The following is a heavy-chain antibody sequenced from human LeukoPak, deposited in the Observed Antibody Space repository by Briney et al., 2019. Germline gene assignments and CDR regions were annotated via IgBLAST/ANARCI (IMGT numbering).Heavy chain of an antibody. CDR1: GGSIGTYH. D-gene: IGHD2-15*01. Sequence: PSETLSLTCTVSGGSIGTYHWSWIRQTPGKGLEWIGHIHYTGNTDYNPSLKGRVNLSVDTSNNHFSLRLSSVTAADTAVYYCARRILMTAFVYDALDIWGQGTKVTVSS. V-gene: IGHV4-59*08. CDR3: ARRILMTAFVYDALDI. CDR2: IHYTGNT. J-gene: IGHJ3*02.